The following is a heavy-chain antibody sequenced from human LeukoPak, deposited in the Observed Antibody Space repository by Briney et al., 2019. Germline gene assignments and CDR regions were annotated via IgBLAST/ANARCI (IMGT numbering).Heavy chain of an antibody. Sequence: ASVKVSCKTSGYTFTRYYIHWVRQAPGQGLEWMGWINPNSGGTNYAQKFQGRVTMTRDTSISTAYMELSRLRSDDTAVYYCARAESSGYSNGGDYWGQGTLVTVSS. CDR3: ARAESSGYSNGGDY. V-gene: IGHV1-2*02. D-gene: IGHD6-19*01. CDR2: INPNSGGT. J-gene: IGHJ4*02. CDR1: GYTFTRYY.